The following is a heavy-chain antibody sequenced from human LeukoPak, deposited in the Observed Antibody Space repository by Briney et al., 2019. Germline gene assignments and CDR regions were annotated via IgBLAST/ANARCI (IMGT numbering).Heavy chain of an antibody. CDR2: IYYSGST. D-gene: IGHD2-2*01. V-gene: IGHV4-61*01. J-gene: IGHJ3*02. Sequence: SETLSLTCTVSGGSVSSGSYYWSWIRQPPGKGLEWLGYIYYSGSTNYNPSLKSRVTISVDTSKNQFSLKLSSVTAADTAVYYCARERSCSSTSCYVVDIWGQGTMVTVSS. CDR3: ARERSCSSTSCYVVDI. CDR1: GGSVSSGSYY.